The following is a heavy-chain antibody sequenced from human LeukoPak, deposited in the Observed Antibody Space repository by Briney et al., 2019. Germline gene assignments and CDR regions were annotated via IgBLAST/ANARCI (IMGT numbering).Heavy chain of an antibody. Sequence: GGPLRLSCAASGFTFSSYWMHWVRQAPGKGLVWVSRINSDGSSTSYADSMKGRFTISRDNAKNTLYLQMNSLRAEDTAVYYCASGYANYNNWFDPWGQGTLVTVSS. CDR1: GFTFSSYW. J-gene: IGHJ5*02. CDR3: ASGYANYNNWFDP. V-gene: IGHV3-74*01. D-gene: IGHD5-24*01. CDR2: INSDGSST.